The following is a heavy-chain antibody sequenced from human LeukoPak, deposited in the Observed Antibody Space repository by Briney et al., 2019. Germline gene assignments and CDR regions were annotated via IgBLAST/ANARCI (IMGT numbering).Heavy chain of an antibody. CDR2: INPSGGRT. D-gene: IGHD3-10*01. CDR3: VRDGEVIIKPAASFPHDAFDI. CDR1: GYTFTSYY. J-gene: IGHJ3*02. V-gene: IGHV1-46*01. Sequence: ASVKVSCKASGYTFTSYYMHWVRQAPGQGLEWMGIINPSGGRTNYAPKFQGRVTMTRDTTTSTVYMELSSLRSEDTAVYYCVRDGEVIIKPAASFPHDAFDIWGQGTMVIVSS.